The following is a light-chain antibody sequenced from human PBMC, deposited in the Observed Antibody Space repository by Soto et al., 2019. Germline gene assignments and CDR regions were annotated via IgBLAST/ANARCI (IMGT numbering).Light chain of an antibody. Sequence: DIQMTQSPSSLSAFVGDRVTLTCRASQTISMYLNWYQQKPGKAPILLISAASSLQAGVPSRFNGSGSGTDFTLTISSLQPEDCATYYCQQYNKMYTFGQGTKVDIK. CDR1: QTISMY. CDR2: AAS. V-gene: IGKV1-39*01. J-gene: IGKJ2*01. CDR3: QQYNKMYT.